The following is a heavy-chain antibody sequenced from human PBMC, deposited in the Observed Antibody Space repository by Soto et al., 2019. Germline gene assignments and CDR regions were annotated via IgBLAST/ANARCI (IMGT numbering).Heavy chain of an antibody. Sequence: GGSLRLSCAASGFTFSSYGMHWVRQAPGKGLEWVAVIWYDGSNKYYADSVKGRFTISRDNSKNTLYLQMNSLRAEDTAVYYCARDRGPYGMDVWGQGTTVTVSS. J-gene: IGHJ6*02. CDR3: ARDRGPYGMDV. CDR1: GFTFSSYG. V-gene: IGHV3-33*01. CDR2: IWYDGSNK.